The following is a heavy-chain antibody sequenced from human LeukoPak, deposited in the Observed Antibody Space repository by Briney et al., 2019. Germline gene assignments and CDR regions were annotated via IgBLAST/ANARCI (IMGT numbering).Heavy chain of an antibody. V-gene: IGHV4-59*01. Sequence: SETLSLTCTVSGGSISSDYWSWIRQPPGKGLEWIAYIYYSGSTNYNPSLKSRVTISVDTSKSQLSLRLRAVTAADTAVYYCARGPRTRFDYWGQGTLVTVSS. J-gene: IGHJ4*02. CDR3: ARGPRTRFDY. CDR2: IYYSGST. D-gene: IGHD1-14*01. CDR1: GGSISSDY.